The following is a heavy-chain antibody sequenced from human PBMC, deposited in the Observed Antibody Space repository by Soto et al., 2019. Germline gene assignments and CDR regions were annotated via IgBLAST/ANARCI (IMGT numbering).Heavy chain of an antibody. J-gene: IGHJ6*03. CDR1: GGSISSSSYY. V-gene: IGHV4-39*01. Sequence: PSETLSLTCTVSGGSISSSSYYWGWIRQPPGKGLDLIGSIYYSGSTYYNPSLKGRVTISVDTSKNQFSLKLSSVTAADTAVYYCARRSDVAARRTYYMDVWGKGTTVTVSS. CDR2: IYYSGST. D-gene: IGHD6-6*01. CDR3: ARRSDVAARRTYYMDV.